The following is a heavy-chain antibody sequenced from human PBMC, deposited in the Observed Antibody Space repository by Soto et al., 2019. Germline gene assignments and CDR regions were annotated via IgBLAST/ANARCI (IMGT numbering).Heavy chain of an antibody. CDR1: GFTFSSYA. Sequence: PGGSLRLSCAASGFTFSSYAMHWVRQAPGKGLEWVAVISYDGSNKYYSDSVKGRFTISRDNSKNTLYLQMNSLRAEDTAVYYCARERRGDEYQLLYSEYYYYYGMDVWGQGTTVTVSS. CDR3: ARERRGDEYQLLYSEYYYYYGMDV. V-gene: IGHV3-30-3*01. D-gene: IGHD2-2*02. J-gene: IGHJ6*02. CDR2: ISYDGSNK.